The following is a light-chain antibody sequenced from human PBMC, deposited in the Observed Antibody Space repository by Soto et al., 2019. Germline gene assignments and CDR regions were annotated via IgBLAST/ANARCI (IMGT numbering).Light chain of an antibody. CDR1: NSNIGKNY. J-gene: IGLJ3*02. CDR3: GTWDTSLSAGV. Sequence: QSVLTQPPSVSAAPGQEVTISCSGNNSNIGKNYVSWYQQIPGTAPKLLIYDNNKRPSGIPDRFSASKSGASATLGITGLQTGDEADYNCGTWDTSLSAGVFGGGTKVTVL. V-gene: IGLV1-51*01. CDR2: DNN.